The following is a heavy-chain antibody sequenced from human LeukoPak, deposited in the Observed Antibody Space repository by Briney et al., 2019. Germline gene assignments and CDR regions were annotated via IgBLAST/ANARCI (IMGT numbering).Heavy chain of an antibody. Sequence: ASVKVSCKASGYTFTSYGISWVRQAPGQGLEWMRWISAYDGNTNYAQKLQGRVTMTTDTSTSTAYMELRRLRSDDTAVYYCARGHSLYYYDSSGYADYWGQGTLVTVSS. D-gene: IGHD3-22*01. CDR2: ISAYDGNT. J-gene: IGHJ4*02. CDR1: GYTFTSYG. V-gene: IGHV1-18*01. CDR3: ARGHSLYYYDSSGYADY.